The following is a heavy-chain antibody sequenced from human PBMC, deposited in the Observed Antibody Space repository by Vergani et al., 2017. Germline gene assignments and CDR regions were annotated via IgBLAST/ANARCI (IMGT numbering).Heavy chain of an antibody. V-gene: IGHV4-34*01. CDR3: ARRYSSGCLGY. Sequence: QVQLQQWGAGLLKPSETLSLTCAVCGGSFSGYYWSWIRQPPGKGLEWIGEINHSGNTNYNPSLKSRVTISVDTSKNQFSLKLSSVTAADMAVYYCARRYSSGCLGYWGQGTLVTVSS. J-gene: IGHJ4*02. CDR1: GGSFSGYY. D-gene: IGHD6-19*01. CDR2: INHSGNT.